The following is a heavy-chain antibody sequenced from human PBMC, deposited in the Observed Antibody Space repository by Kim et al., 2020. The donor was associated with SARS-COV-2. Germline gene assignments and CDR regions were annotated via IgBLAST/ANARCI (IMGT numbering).Heavy chain of an antibody. J-gene: IGHJ4*02. CDR3: AKGPSTYYASSGYYFPLY. Sequence: KGRFTISRDNSKNPLYLQMNSLRAEDTAVYYCAKGPSTYYASSGYYFPLYWGQGTLVTVSS. V-gene: IGHV3-23*01. D-gene: IGHD3-22*01.